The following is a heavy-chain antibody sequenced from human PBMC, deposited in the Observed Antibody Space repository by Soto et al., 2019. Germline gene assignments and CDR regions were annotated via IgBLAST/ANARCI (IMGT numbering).Heavy chain of an antibody. V-gene: IGHV1-2*04. Sequence: ASVKVSCKASGYTFTGYYMHWVRQAPGQGLEWMGWINPNSGGTNYAQKFQGWVTMTRDTSISTAYMELSRLRSDDTAVYYCAREGYYSGSGSFTPPRYYGMYAWGQETTLTVSS. CDR3: AREGYYSGSGSFTPPRYYGMYA. J-gene: IGHJ6*02. D-gene: IGHD3-10*01. CDR1: GYTFTGYY. CDR2: INPNSGGT.